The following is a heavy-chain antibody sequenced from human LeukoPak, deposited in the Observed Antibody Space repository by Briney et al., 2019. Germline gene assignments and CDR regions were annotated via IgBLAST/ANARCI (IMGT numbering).Heavy chain of an antibody. Sequence: PGGSLRLSCAASGFTFSRHGMHWVRQAPGKGLEWVALIWYDGSKKYYADSVKGRFTISRDSSTLFLQMNSLRAEDTAVYYCARFTGGDYYGRLDYWGQGTLVTVSS. J-gene: IGHJ4*02. CDR3: ARFTGGDYYGRLDY. CDR2: IWYDGSKK. V-gene: IGHV3-33*01. CDR1: GFTFSRHG. D-gene: IGHD2-21*02.